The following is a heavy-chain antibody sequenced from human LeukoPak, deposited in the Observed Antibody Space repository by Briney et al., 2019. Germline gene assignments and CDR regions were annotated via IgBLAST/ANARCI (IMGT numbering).Heavy chain of an antibody. V-gene: IGHV1-2*02. Sequence: ASVKVSCKASGYTFSGYYMYWVRQAPGQGLEWMGWINPNSGGTNYAQKFQGRVTVTRDTSISTAYMELSRLTSEDTAVYYCARSRSGYYDSPFDPWGQGTLVTVSS. D-gene: IGHD3-22*01. CDR3: ARSRSGYYDSPFDP. CDR2: INPNSGGT. CDR1: GYTFSGYY. J-gene: IGHJ5*02.